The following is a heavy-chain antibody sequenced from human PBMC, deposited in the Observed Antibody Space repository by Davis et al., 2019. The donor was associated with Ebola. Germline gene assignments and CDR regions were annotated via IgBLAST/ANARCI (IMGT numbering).Heavy chain of an antibody. CDR2: ISGSGGSP. J-gene: IGHJ3*02. CDR3: AKDKNYDFWSGYPHDAFDI. CDR1: GFTFSSYA. D-gene: IGHD3-3*01. Sequence: GESLKISCAASGFTFSSYAMSWVRKAPGKGLEWVSAISGSGGSPYYADSVKGRFTISRDNSTNTLYLQMNSLRAEDTAIYYCAKDKNYDFWSGYPHDAFDIWGQGTMVTVSS. V-gene: IGHV3-23*01.